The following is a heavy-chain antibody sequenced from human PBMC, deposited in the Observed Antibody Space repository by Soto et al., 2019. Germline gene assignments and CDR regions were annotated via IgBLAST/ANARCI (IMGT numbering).Heavy chain of an antibody. CDR1: GFTFSLYG. CDR2: IWDDGRRK. CDR3: ATWQGSLNFHY. Sequence: HPGGSLRLSCAAPGFTFSLYGMHWVRQAPGKGLEWVAAIWDDGRRKDYADSVKDRLFISRDNSKNTLYLQLDSLRPEDTAVYYCATWQGSLNFHYWGQGTLVTVSS. J-gene: IGHJ4*02. V-gene: IGHV3-33*01.